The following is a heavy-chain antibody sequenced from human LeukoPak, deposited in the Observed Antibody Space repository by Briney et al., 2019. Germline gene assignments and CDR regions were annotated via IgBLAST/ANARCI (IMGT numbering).Heavy chain of an antibody. Sequence: GASVKVSCKASGGTFSSYAISWVRQAPGQGLEWMGGIIPIFGTANYAQKFQGRVTITADESTSTAYMEPSSLRSEDTAVYYCARARLVNYYYYYMDVWGKGTTVTISS. J-gene: IGHJ6*03. CDR1: GGTFSSYA. CDR3: ARARLVNYYYYYMDV. D-gene: IGHD3-16*02. V-gene: IGHV1-69*13. CDR2: IIPIFGTA.